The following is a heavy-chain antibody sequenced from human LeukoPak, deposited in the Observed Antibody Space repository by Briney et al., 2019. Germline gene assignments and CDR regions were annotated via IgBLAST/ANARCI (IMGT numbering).Heavy chain of an antibody. D-gene: IGHD5-24*01. CDR3: ARDYRIDGYNRGVDH. Sequence: GASVKVSCKASGYTFTHYNIHWVRQAPGQGLEWMGMIVPSSGDTSYAQMFPGRVTMTRDTSTTTVHMELSSLRSDDTAVYYCARDYRIDGYNRGVDHWGPGTLVTVSS. CDR2: IVPSSGDT. CDR1: GYTFTHYN. V-gene: IGHV1-46*01. J-gene: IGHJ4*02.